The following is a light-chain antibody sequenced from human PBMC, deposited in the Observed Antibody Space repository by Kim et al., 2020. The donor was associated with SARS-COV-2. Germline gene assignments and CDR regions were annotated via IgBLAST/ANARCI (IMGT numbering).Light chain of an antibody. CDR3: QQYSNWPLT. V-gene: IGKV3-15*01. CDR1: QSVSSN. J-gene: IGKJ4*01. Sequence: EIEMTQSPSTLSVSPGERATISCRASQSVSSNLAWYQQKPGQAPRLLIYGASTRATGIPCRFSGSGSGTEFTLTISSLQSEDFAFYYCQQYSNWPLTFGGGTKVDIK. CDR2: GAS.